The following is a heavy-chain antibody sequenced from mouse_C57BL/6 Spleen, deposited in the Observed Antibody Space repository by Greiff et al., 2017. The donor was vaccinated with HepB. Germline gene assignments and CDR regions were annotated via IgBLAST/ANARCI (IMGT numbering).Heavy chain of an antibody. CDR1: GYTFTDYE. D-gene: IGHD1-1*01. CDR2: IDPETGGT. J-gene: IGHJ1*03. V-gene: IGHV1-15*01. CDR3: TRPGVYYYVRYFDV. Sequence: VKLVESGAELVRPGASVTLSCKASGYTFTDYEMHWVKQTPVHGLEWIGAIDPETGGTAYNQKFKGKAILTADKSSSTAYMELRSLTSEDSAVYYCTRPGVYYYVRYFDVWGTGTTVTVSS.